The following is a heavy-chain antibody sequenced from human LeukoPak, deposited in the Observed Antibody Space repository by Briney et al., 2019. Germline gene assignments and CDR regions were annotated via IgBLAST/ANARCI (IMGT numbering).Heavy chain of an antibody. D-gene: IGHD3-10*01. V-gene: IGHV4-61*08. Sequence: SETLSLTCTVSGGSISSGESSWSWIRQPPGKGLEWIGFISYIGTTHYNPSLKSRVFIPIDTSTNQFSLKLNSVTAADTAVYYCARGKRAPLLWFGESTFDYWGQGTLVTVSS. CDR3: ARGKRAPLLWFGESTFDY. J-gene: IGHJ4*02. CDR2: ISYIGTT. CDR1: GGSISSGESS.